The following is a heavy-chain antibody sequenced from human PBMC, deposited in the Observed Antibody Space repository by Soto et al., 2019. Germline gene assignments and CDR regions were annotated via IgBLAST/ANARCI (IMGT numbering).Heavy chain of an antibody. V-gene: IGHV3-30*18. CDR3: AKDGHFHYGTDV. J-gene: IGHJ6*02. CDR1: GFTFSSYG. CDR2: ISYDGSNK. D-gene: IGHD3-3*02. Sequence: QVQLVESGGGVVQPGRSLRLSCAASGFTFSSYGMHWVRQAPGKGLEWVAVISYDGSNKYYADSVKGRFTISRDNSKNTLYLQMNSLRAEDTAVYYCAKDGHFHYGTDVWGQGTTVTVSS.